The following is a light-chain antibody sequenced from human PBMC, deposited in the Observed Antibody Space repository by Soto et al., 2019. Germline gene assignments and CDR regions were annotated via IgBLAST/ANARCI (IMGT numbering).Light chain of an antibody. V-gene: IGLV1-40*01. Sequence: QSVLTQPPSVSGAPGQRVTISCTGSSSNIGAGYDVHWYQQLPGTAPKLLIYGNSNRPSGAPDRFSGSKSGTSASLAITGLQAEDEADYYCHSYDSSLSGLLFGGGTQLTVL. CDR3: HSYDSSLSGLL. CDR2: GNS. J-gene: IGLJ7*01. CDR1: SSNIGAGYD.